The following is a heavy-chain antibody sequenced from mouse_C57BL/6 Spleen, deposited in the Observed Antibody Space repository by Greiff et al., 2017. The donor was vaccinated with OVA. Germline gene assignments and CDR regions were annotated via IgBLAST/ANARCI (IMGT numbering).Heavy chain of an antibody. CDR1: GYSITSGYY. CDR3: ALSAVRFYYFVS. D-gene: IGHD3-1*01. CDR2: LSYDGSN. Sequence: EVQLQESGPGLVKPSQSLSLTCSVTGYSITSGYYWNWIRQFPGNKLEWMGYLSYDGSNNYNPSLKNRISLTRDKSKHKFFLTLNHVNYEDTATSYCALSAVRFYYFVSWVPGPPLPVSS. J-gene: IGHJ2*01. V-gene: IGHV3-6*01.